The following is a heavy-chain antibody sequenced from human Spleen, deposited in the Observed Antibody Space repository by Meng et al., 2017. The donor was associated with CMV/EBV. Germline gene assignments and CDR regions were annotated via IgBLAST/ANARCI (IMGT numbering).Heavy chain of an antibody. J-gene: IGHJ4*02. CDR1: ALTLSSYA. D-gene: IGHD2-2*01. V-gene: IGHV3-23*01. CDR3: AKELVVPSAIFDY. CDR2: ISGSGGST. Sequence: AASALTLSSYAMRWVRQAPGKGLEWVSAISGSGGSTYYADSVKGRFTISRDNSKNTVYLQMNSLRAEDTAVYYCAKELVVPSAIFDYWGQGTLVTVSS.